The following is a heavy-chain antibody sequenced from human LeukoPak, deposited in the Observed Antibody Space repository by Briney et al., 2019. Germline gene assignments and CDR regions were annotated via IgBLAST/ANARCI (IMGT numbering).Heavy chain of an antibody. V-gene: IGHV3-20*04. J-gene: IGHJ4*02. D-gene: IGHD2-2*01. CDR3: ARAPITSPFYFDY. CDR1: GFAFDEHG. Sequence: SGGSLRLSCTASGFAFDEHGMSWVRQVPGKGLEWVSGINWSGGSTGYADPLRGRFTISRDNAKSSLYLQMDSLRAEDTALYYCARAPITSPFYFDYWGQGTLVTVSS. CDR2: INWSGGST.